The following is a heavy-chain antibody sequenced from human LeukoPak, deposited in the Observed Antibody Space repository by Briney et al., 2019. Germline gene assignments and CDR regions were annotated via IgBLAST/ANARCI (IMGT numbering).Heavy chain of an antibody. V-gene: IGHV4-4*07. J-gene: IGHJ4*02. CDR1: GGSLSTYY. Sequence: SETLSLTCTVSGGSLSTYYWSWIRQPAGEGLEWIGRIHTSGSTNYNTALKSRVTMSVDTSKNQCSLRMNSVTAADTAVYYCARGGDSSGCFYSIDYWGQGTLVTVSS. CDR2: IHTSGST. D-gene: IGHD3-22*01. CDR3: ARGGDSSGCFYSIDY.